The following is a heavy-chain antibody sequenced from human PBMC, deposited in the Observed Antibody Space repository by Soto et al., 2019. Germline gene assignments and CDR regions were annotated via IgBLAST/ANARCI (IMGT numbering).Heavy chain of an antibody. V-gene: IGHV3-21*01. CDR1: GFTFRTYS. Sequence: EVQLLESGGGLVKPGGSLRLSCTASGFTFRTYSMNWVRQAPGKGLEWVSSITGSSSYIFYADSVKGRFNISRDNAKNSLFLQMNGLRVEDTGVYYCAREEQQLVQYYYGMDVWGQGTTVTVSS. J-gene: IGHJ6*02. D-gene: IGHD6-13*01. CDR3: AREEQQLVQYYYGMDV. CDR2: ITGSSSYI.